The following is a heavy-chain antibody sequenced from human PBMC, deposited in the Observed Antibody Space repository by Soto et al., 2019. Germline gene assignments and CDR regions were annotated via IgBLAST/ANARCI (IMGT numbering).Heavy chain of an antibody. Sequence: ASVKVSCKASGGTFSSYAISWVRQAPGQGLEWMGGIIPIFGTANYAQKFQGRVTITADESTSTAYMELSSLRSEDTAVYYCARDPGCSGGSCYSESWGQGTLVTVPQ. D-gene: IGHD2-15*01. J-gene: IGHJ5*02. V-gene: IGHV1-69*13. CDR2: IIPIFGTA. CDR1: GGTFSSYA. CDR3: ARDPGCSGGSCYSES.